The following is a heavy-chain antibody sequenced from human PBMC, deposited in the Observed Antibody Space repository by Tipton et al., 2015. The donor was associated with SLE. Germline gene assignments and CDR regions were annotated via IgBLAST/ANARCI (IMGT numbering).Heavy chain of an antibody. Sequence: SLRLSCVVSGFSFRSYWMSWVRQAPGKGLMWVSGINTEGRSTTYADSVKGRFTISRDNAQNSLYLQMNSLITEDTAVYYCVRESSEFWWDGLARDYWGQGALVTVSS. V-gene: IGHV3-74*01. D-gene: IGHD3-3*01. J-gene: IGHJ4*02. CDR2: INTEGRST. CDR3: VRESSEFWWDGLARDY. CDR1: GFSFRSYW.